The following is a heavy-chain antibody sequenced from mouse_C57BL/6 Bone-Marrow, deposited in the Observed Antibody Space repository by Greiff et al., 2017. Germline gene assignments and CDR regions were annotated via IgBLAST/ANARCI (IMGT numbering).Heavy chain of an antibody. Sequence: EVQLVESGGDLVKPGGSLKLSCAASGFTFSSYGMSWVRQTPDKRLEWVATISSGGSYTYYPDSVKGRFTISRDNAKNTLYLQMSSLKSEDTAMYYCARNNYYGSSYPYYARDYWGQGTSGTVSS. CDR2: ISSGGSYT. V-gene: IGHV5-6*01. J-gene: IGHJ4*01. CDR1: GFTFSSYG. CDR3: ARNNYYGSSYPYYARDY. D-gene: IGHD1-1*01.